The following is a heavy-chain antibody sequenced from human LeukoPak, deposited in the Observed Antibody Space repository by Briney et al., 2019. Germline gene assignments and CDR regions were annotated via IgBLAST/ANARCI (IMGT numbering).Heavy chain of an antibody. J-gene: IGHJ4*02. CDR3: TRQGYDFWSGYYHYFDY. D-gene: IGHD3-3*01. V-gene: IGHV3-73*01. Sequence: GGSLRLSCAASVFTLSGSSMQWVRQASRKGQEWVGRIRSKANSYATAYAASVKGRFTISRDDSKNTAYLQMNSLKTEDTAVYYCTRQGYDFWSGYYHYFDYWGQGTLVTVSS. CDR2: IRSKANSYAT. CDR1: VFTLSGSS.